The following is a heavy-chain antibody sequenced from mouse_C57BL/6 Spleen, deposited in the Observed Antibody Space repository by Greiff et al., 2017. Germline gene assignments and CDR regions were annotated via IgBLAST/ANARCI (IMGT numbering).Heavy chain of an antibody. CDR1: GYTFTDYE. CDR2: IDPETGGT. D-gene: IGHD1-1*01. CDR3: TPYGSSREY. J-gene: IGHJ2*01. Sequence: QVQLQQSGAELVRPGASVTLSCKASGYTFTDYEMHWVKQTPVHGLEWIGAIDPETGGTAYNQKFKGKAILTADKSSSTAYMELRSLTSEDSAVYYCTPYGSSREYWGQGTTLTVSS. V-gene: IGHV1-15*01.